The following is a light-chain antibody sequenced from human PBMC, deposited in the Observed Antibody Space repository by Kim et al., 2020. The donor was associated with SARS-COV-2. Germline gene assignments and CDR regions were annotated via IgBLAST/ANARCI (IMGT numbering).Light chain of an antibody. J-gene: IGLJ2*01. CDR1: SLSISF. CDR3: NTRDSSANKVV. CDR2: SKN. Sequence: ALRRTVKIKGAGDSLSISFESLYQQKPEPAAVLVISSKNSRPSGIPDQFCGSSSGNTASLTFTGVQAEDDADYLCNTRDSSANKVVFGGGTQRTVL. V-gene: IGLV3-19*01.